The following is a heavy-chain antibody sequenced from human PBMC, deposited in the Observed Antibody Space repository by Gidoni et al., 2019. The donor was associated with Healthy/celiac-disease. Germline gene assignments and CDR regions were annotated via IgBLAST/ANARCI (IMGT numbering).Heavy chain of an antibody. CDR1: GFPFSSYG. CDR3: AKARGDHYYYGMDV. CDR2: ISYDGSNK. Sequence: QVQLVESGGGVVQPGRSLRLSCASSGFPFSSYGMHWVRQAPGKGLEWVSVISYDGSNKYYADSVKGRFTISRDNSKNTLYLQMNSLRAEETAVYYCAKARGDHYYYGMDVWGQGTTVTVSS. D-gene: IGHD3-16*01. J-gene: IGHJ6*02. V-gene: IGHV3-30*18.